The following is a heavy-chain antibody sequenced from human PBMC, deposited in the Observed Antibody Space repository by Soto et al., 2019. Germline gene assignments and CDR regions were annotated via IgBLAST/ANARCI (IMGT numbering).Heavy chain of an antibody. D-gene: IGHD1-26*01. CDR1: GYTFTGYY. CDR2: INPNSGGT. V-gene: IGHV1-2*02. J-gene: IGHJ6*02. CDR3: ARDRWYSGSYQAYGMDV. Sequence: ASVKVSCKASGYTFTGYYMHWVRQAPGQGLEWMGWINPNSGGTNYAQKFQGRVTMTRDTSISTAYMELSRLRSDDTAVYYCARDRWYSGSYQAYGMDVSGEGTTVTV.